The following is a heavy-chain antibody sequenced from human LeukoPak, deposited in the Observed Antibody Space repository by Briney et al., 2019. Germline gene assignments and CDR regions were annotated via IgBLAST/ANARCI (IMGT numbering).Heavy chain of an antibody. D-gene: IGHD6-6*01. CDR3: ARPPLDSSSSYWYFDL. CDR2: IYYSGST. Sequence: SETLSLTCTVSGGSISSGDYYWSWIRQPPGKGLEWIGYIYYSGSTYYNPSLKSRVTISVDTSKNQFSLKLSSVTAADTAVYYCARPPLDSSSSYWYFDLWGRGTLVTVSS. V-gene: IGHV4-30-4*01. J-gene: IGHJ2*01. CDR1: GGSISSGDYY.